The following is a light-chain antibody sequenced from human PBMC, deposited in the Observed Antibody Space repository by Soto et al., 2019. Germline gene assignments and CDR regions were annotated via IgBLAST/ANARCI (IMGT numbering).Light chain of an antibody. CDR1: SSDVGSFNL. J-gene: IGLJ2*01. Sequence: QSALTQPASVSGSPGQSITISCTGTSSDVGSFNLVSWYQHHPCKAPKLMIYEGSKRPSGVSDRFSGSKSGNTASLTISGLQAEDEAEYYCCSYAGSSTYVVFGGGTKLTVL. CDR2: EGS. CDR3: CSYAGSSTYVV. V-gene: IGLV2-23*01.